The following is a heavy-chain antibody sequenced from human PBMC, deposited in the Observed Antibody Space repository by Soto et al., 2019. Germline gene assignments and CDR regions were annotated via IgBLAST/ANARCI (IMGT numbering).Heavy chain of an antibody. CDR2: ISGSGGST. Sequence: EVQLLESGGGLVQPGGSLRLSCAASGFTFSSYAMSWVRQAPGKGLEWVSAISGSGGSTYYADSVKGRVTISRDNSKITLYLEMNSMRAEDTAVYYCAKDNVYVWGSYRGGFDYWGQGTLVTVSS. CDR3: AKDNVYVWGSYRGGFDY. D-gene: IGHD3-16*02. J-gene: IGHJ4*02. V-gene: IGHV3-23*01. CDR1: GFTFSSYA.